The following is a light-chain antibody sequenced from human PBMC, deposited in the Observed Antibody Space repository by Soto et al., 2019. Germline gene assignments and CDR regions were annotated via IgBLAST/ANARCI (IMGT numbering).Light chain of an antibody. J-gene: IGKJ4*01. CDR1: QSVSSY. CDR2: DAS. V-gene: IGKV3-11*01. CDR3: RQYGRSLEFA. Sequence: EIVLTQSPATLSLSPGERATLSCRASQSVSSYLAWYQQKPGQAPRLLIYDASNRATGIPARFSGSGSGTDFTLTISSLEPEDFAVYYCRQYGRSLEFAFGGGTKVDIK.